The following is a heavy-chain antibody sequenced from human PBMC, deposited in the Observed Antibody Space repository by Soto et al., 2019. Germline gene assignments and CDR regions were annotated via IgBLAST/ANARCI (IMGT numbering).Heavy chain of an antibody. Sequence: QLHLVQSGAVVKKPGASVTVSCSASGYPVTAYYMHWVRQAPGRGLEWMGGINPATGAAKYTQTFQGRVTLTRGKSTSTVFMELSGLTSEDTAVFYFAIGGGVGVAGSAAFDMWGQGTLVTVSS. CDR2: INPATGAA. CDR3: AIGGGVGVAGSAAFDM. J-gene: IGHJ3*02. D-gene: IGHD3-3*01. CDR1: GYPVTAYY. V-gene: IGHV1-2*02.